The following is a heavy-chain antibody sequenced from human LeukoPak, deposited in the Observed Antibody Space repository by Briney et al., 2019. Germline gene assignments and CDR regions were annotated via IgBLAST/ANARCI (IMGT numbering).Heavy chain of an antibody. CDR1: EFTFDNFA. D-gene: IGHD3-3*01. CDR2: ISGSGSST. J-gene: IGHJ6*04. Sequence: PGGSLRLSCAASEFTFDNFAMTWVRQAPGKGLEWVSTISGSGSSTYYADSVKGRFTISRDNSKNTVYLQMSGLRAEDTAVYYCARDAHYDFHLLDVWGKGTTVTVSS. CDR3: ARDAHYDFHLLDV. V-gene: IGHV3-23*01.